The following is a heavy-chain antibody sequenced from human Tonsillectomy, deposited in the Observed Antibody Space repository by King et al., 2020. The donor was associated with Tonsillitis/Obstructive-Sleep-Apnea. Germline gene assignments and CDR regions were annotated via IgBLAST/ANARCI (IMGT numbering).Heavy chain of an antibody. Sequence: QLQESGSGLVKPSQTLSLTCAVSGGSISSGGYSWSWIRQPPGKGLEWIGYIYHSGSTYYNPSLKSRVTISVDRSKNQFSLKLSSVTAADTAVYHCARERSDYYDSRSTDAFDIWGQGTMVTVSS. J-gene: IGHJ3*02. CDR1: GGSISSGGYS. D-gene: IGHD3-22*01. V-gene: IGHV4-30-2*01. CDR2: IYHSGST. CDR3: ARERSDYYDSRSTDAFDI.